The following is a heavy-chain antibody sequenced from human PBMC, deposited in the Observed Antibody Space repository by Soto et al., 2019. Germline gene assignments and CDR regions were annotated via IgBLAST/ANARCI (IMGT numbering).Heavy chain of an antibody. CDR1: GGSISRYY. J-gene: IGHJ6*02. CDR3: ARDLWGYCGADCYPLDV. Sequence: QVRLQESGPGLVKPSETLSLTCTVSGGSISRYYWSWLRQPPGKGLEWIGYMYNTGSTIYNHSLKSRVTISVDTSKNQFSLRLNSVTAADTAVYYWARDLWGYCGADCYPLDVWGQGTTVTVSS. CDR2: MYNTGST. D-gene: IGHD2-21*02. V-gene: IGHV4-59*01.